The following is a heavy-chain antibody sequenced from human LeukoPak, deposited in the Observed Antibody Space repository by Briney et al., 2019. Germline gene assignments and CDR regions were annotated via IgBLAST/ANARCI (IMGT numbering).Heavy chain of an antibody. CDR1: GGSISSYY. V-gene: IGHV4-59*12. D-gene: IGHD3-3*01. J-gene: IGHJ6*03. Sequence: RPSETLSLTCTVSGGSISSYYWSWIRQPPGKGLEWIGYIYYSGSTNYNPSLKSRVTISVDTSKNQFSLKLGSVTAADTAVYYCARRARTTIFGVVTRYPVYYMDVWGKGTTVTVSS. CDR3: ARRARTTIFGVVTRYPVYYMDV. CDR2: IYYSGST.